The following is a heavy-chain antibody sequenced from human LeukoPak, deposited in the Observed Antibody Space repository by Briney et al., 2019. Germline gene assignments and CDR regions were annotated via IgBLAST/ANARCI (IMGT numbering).Heavy chain of an antibody. CDR1: GYSFTSYW. J-gene: IGHJ4*02. Sequence: GESRKISCKGSGYSFTSYWIGWVRQMPGKGLEWMGIIYPGDSDTRYSPSFQGQVTISADKSISTAYLQWSSLKASDTAMYYCARGTEIVVVIPYYFDYWGQGTLVTVSS. D-gene: IGHD3-22*01. CDR2: IYPGDSDT. CDR3: ARGTEIVVVIPYYFDY. V-gene: IGHV5-51*01.